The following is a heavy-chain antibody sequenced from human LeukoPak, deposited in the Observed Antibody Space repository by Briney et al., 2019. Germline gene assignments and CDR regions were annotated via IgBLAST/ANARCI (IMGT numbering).Heavy chain of an antibody. CDR1: GGSINNYY. D-gene: IGHD6-19*01. J-gene: IGHJ4*02. Sequence: SETLSLSCTVSGGSINNYYGSWIRQPPGKGLEWIGYISDIGRTNYNPSLRSRVTISVDTSKNQFSLKLNSVTAADTAVYYCARNQLGSGWYSSPYWGQGTRVTVSS. CDR2: ISDIGRT. V-gene: IGHV4-59*01. CDR3: ARNQLGSGWYSSPY.